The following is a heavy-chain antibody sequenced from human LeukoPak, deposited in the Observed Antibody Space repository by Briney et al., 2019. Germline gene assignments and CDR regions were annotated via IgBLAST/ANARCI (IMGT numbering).Heavy chain of an antibody. CDR1: GFTFSSYA. V-gene: IGHV3-23*01. CDR3: ARGSSSGFALDY. J-gene: IGHJ4*02. Sequence: PGGSLRLSCAASGFTFSSYAMSWVRQAPGKGLEWVSAISGSGGSTYYADSVKGRFTISRDNAKNSLYLQMNSLRAEDTAVYYCARGSSSGFALDYWGQGTLVTVSS. CDR2: ISGSGGST. D-gene: IGHD6-6*01.